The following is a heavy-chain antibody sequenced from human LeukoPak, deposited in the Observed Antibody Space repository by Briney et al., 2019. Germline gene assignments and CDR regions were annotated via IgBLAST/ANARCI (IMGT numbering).Heavy chain of an antibody. Sequence: GGSLRLSCAASGFTFSNYWMTWVRQAPGKGLEWVASIKQDGSEKYYVDSVKGRFTISRDNAKKSLYLQMNSLRAEDTAVYYCARDKSAGADTGSSFYHWGQGALVTVSS. D-gene: IGHD3-10*01. J-gene: IGHJ5*02. CDR2: IKQDGSEK. CDR1: GFTFSNYW. V-gene: IGHV3-7*03. CDR3: ARDKSAGADTGSSFYH.